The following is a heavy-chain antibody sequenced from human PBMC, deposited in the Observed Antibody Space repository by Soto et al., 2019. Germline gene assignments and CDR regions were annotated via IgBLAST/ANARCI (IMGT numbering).Heavy chain of an antibody. D-gene: IGHD6-19*01. CDR1: NGSVSSGNYL. CDR2: MYYSGST. CDR3: ARGMAVAGHYFDS. J-gene: IGHJ4*02. V-gene: IGHV4-61*01. Sequence: PSETLSLTCTVSNGSVSSGNYLWSWIRQAPGKGLEWIGNMYYSGSTNNNPSLKSRVTISVDTSKNQFSLKLSSVTAADTAVYYCARGMAVAGHYFDSWGRGTLVTVSS.